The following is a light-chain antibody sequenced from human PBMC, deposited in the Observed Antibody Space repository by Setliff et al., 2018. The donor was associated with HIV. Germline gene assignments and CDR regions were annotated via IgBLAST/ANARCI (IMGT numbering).Light chain of an antibody. Sequence: SVLTQPPSASKTPGQRVTISCSGSSSNIGGNSVSWYQQLPGTAPKLLIYRNNQRPSGVPVRFSGSKSGTSASLAISGLQSEDEADYYCAAWDESLNGYVFGTGTKV. J-gene: IGLJ1*01. CDR3: AAWDESLNGYV. CDR1: SSNIGGNS. CDR2: RNN. V-gene: IGLV1-44*01.